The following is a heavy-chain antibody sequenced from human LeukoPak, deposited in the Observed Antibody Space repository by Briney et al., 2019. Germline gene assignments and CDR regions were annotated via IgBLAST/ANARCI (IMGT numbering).Heavy chain of an antibody. CDR3: ARGPAEDYDSSGYWAY. D-gene: IGHD3-22*01. V-gene: IGHV3-21*01. CDR2: ISSSSSYI. CDR1: GGSISSSS. Sequence: PSETLSLTCTVSGGSISSSSYYWGWIRQPPGKGLEWVSSISSSSSYIYYADSVKGRFTVSRDSSKNTLYLQMNSLRADDTAVYYCARGPAEDYDSSGYWAYWGQGTLVTVSS. J-gene: IGHJ4*02.